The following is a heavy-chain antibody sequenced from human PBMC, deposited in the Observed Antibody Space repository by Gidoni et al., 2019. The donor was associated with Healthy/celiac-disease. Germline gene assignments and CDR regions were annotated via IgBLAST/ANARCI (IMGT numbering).Heavy chain of an antibody. V-gene: IGHV1-69*04. CDR1: GGTFSSYA. J-gene: IGHJ4*02. Sequence: QVQLVQSGAEVKKPGSSVKVSCKDSGGTFSSYAISWVRQAPGQGLEWMGRIIPILGIANYAQKFQGRVTITADKSTSTAYMELSSLRSEDTAVYYCARSGVVVAAMDYWGQGTLVTVSS. D-gene: IGHD2-15*01. CDR2: IIPILGIA. CDR3: ARSGVVVAAMDY.